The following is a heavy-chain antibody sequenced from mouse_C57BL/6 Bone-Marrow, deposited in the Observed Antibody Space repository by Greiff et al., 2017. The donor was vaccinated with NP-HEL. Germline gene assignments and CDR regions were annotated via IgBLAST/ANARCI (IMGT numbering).Heavy chain of an antibody. CDR3: ARWLLGYFDV. Sequence: DVKLQESGPGLVKPSQSLSLTCSVTGYSITSGYYWNWIRQFPGNKLEWMGYISYDGSNNYNPSLKNRISITRDTSKNQFFLKLNSVTTEDTATYYCARWLLGYFDVWGTGTTVTVSS. CDR2: ISYDGSN. J-gene: IGHJ1*03. CDR1: GYSITSGYY. D-gene: IGHD2-3*01. V-gene: IGHV3-6*01.